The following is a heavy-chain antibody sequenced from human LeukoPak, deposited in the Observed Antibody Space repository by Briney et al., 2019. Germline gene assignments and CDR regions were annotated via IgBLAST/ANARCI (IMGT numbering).Heavy chain of an antibody. CDR3: TTRHAAAGYDEDY. J-gene: IGHJ4*02. CDR1: GFTFSNAW. Sequence: KPGGSLRLSCAASGFTFSNAWMSWVRQAPGKGLEWVGRIKSKTDGGTTDYAAPVKGRFTISRDDSKNTLYLQMNSLKTEDTAVYYCTTRHAAAGYDEDYWGQGTLVTVSS. CDR2: IKSKTDGGTT. V-gene: IGHV3-15*01. D-gene: IGHD6-13*01.